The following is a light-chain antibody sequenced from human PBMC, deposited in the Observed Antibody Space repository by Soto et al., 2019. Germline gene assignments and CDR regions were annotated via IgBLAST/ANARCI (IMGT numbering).Light chain of an antibody. V-gene: IGKV3-20*01. CDR1: QSVSSSY. CDR2: GAS. CDR3: QQYGSSLWA. J-gene: IGKJ1*01. Sequence: EIVLTQSPGTLSLSPGERATLSCRASQSVSSSYLAWYQQKPGQAPRLLIYGASSRATGIPDRFSGSGSGTVFTFFISILEPEDFAVYYCQQYGSSLWAFGQGTKVDIK.